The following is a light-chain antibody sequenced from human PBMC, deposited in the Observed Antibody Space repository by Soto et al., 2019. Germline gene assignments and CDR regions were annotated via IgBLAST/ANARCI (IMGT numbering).Light chain of an antibody. CDR1: QSVTSTY. CDR2: GVS. CDR3: QQYGNFPWT. J-gene: IGKJ1*01. V-gene: IGKV3-20*01. Sequence: EIVLTQSPGTLSLSPGERAILSCRASQSVTSTYLAWYQQKPGQAPRLLIYGVSNRAAGIPDRFSGSGSGTDFALTISRLQSEEFAVYYCQQYGNFPWTFGQGTKVEIK.